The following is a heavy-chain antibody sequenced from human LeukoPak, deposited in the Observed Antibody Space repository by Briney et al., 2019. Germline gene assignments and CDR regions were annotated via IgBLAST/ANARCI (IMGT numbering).Heavy chain of an antibody. CDR3: ARDPPHGELVVTTFAGDY. CDR2: ITDSGGTT. Sequence: GGSLRLSCAASGFTFSSYAMSWVRQAPGKGLEWVSAITDSGGTTYYADSVKGRFTISRDNSKNTLYLQMNSLRAEDTAVYYCARDPPHGELVVTTFAGDYWGQGTLVTVSS. CDR1: GFTFSSYA. D-gene: IGHD3-16*01. V-gene: IGHV3-23*01. J-gene: IGHJ4*02.